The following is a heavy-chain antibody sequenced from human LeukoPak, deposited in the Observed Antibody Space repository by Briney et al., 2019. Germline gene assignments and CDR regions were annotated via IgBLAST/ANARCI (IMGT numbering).Heavy chain of an antibody. CDR1: GGSISSCY. CDR2: IYYSGST. Sequence: SETLSLTCTVSGGSISSCYWSWIRQPPGKGLEWIGYIYYSGSTNYNPSLKSRVTISVDTSKNQFSLKLSSVTAADTAVYYCARDNYYDFWSGYYSEWFDPWGQGTLVTVSS. J-gene: IGHJ5*02. V-gene: IGHV4-59*01. CDR3: ARDNYYDFWSGYYSEWFDP. D-gene: IGHD3-3*01.